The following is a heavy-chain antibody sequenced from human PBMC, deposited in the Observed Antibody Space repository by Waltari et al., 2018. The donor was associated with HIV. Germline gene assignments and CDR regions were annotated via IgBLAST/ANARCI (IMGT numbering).Heavy chain of an antibody. J-gene: IGHJ4*02. V-gene: IGHV3-43*01. CDR1: GFRFGGYT. CDR2: INWDGSKI. CDR3: AKDRGADAGFDS. Sequence: EVQLVESGGGVVQPGGSLRLSCAGAGFRFGGYTMHWVRQVPGKGLECVSLINWDGSKIYYADSVKGRFTISRDNSKNSLHLQMNSLRTEDTALYYCAKDRGADAGFDSWGQGTLVTVSS.